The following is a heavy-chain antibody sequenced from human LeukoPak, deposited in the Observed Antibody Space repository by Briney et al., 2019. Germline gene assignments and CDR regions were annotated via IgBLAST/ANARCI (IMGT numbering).Heavy chain of an antibody. Sequence: ASVKVSCKASGYTFTSYGISWVRQAPGQGLXXXXXXXXYNGNTNYAQKLQGRVTMTTDTSTSTAYMELRSLRSDDTAVYYCARGRRVAVPAVKGDWFDPWGQGTLVTVSS. D-gene: IGHD2-2*01. J-gene: IGHJ5*02. CDR2: XXXYNGNT. V-gene: IGHV1-18*04. CDR1: GYTFTSYG. CDR3: ARGRRVAVPAVKGDWFDP.